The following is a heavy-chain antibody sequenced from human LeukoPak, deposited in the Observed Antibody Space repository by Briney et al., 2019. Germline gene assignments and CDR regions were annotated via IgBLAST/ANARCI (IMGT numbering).Heavy chain of an antibody. J-gene: IGHJ4*02. Sequence: QSGGSLRLSCAASGFTFSGYSIHWVRQAPGKGLEWVAVIGNDGSAQYYSDSVKGRFTISRDNSKNTLHLQMNNLRTGDTAVYYCAREFGHGRWYFDYWGQGTLVAVSS. CDR2: IGNDGSAQ. CDR1: GFTFSGYS. V-gene: IGHV3-33*08. CDR3: AREFGHGRWYFDY. D-gene: IGHD4-23*01.